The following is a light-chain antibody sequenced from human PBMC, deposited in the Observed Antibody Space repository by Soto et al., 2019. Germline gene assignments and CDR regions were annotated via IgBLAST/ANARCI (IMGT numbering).Light chain of an antibody. J-gene: IGKJ1*01. V-gene: IGKV1-39*01. CDR1: QSISSY. CDR2: FAS. Sequence: DIQMTQSPSSLSASVGDRVTITCRASQSISSYLNWYHQKPGKAPKLLIYFASSLQSGVPSRFSGSGSETDFTLTISSLQPEDFATYYCQQSYTTPWTFGQGTKVEIK. CDR3: QQSYTTPWT.